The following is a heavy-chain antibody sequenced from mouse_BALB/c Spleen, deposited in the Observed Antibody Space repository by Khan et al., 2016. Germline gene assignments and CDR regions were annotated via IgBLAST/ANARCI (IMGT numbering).Heavy chain of an antibody. CDR1: GYTFTDYS. D-gene: IGHD1-2*01. J-gene: IGHJ4*01. CDR3: ARHYGHAMDY. Sequence: QIQLVQSGPELKKPGETVKISCKASGYTFTDYSMHWVKQAPGKGLKWMGWINTETGEPTYADDFRGRFAFSLETSASTAYLQINNLKNEDTATYFCARHYGHAMDYWGQGTSVTVSS. CDR2: INTETGEP. V-gene: IGHV9-2-1*01.